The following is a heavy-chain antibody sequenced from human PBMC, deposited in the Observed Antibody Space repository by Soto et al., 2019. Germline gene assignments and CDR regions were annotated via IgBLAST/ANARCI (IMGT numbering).Heavy chain of an antibody. CDR1: GFTFSSYS. D-gene: IGHD6-19*01. J-gene: IGHJ4*01. V-gene: IGHV3-48*02. CDR3: AREEYSSDWGKFDC. CDR2: ISSSGSTI. Sequence: EVHLVDSGGGLVQPGESLRLSCAASGFTFSSYSMNWVRQAPGKGLEWLSYISSSGSTIFYADSVRGRFTISRDNAKNSLYLQMNSLRDEDTAVYYCAREEYSSDWGKFDCWGQGTLVTVSS.